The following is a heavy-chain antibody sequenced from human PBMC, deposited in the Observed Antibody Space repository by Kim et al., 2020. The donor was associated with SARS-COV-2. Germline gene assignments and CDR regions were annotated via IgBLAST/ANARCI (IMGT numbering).Heavy chain of an antibody. J-gene: IGHJ4*02. Sequence: ASVKVSCKASGYTFTSYTLHWVRQAPGQGLEWMGWINVCYGNTRYLQKFQGRVTITRDTSASTAYMELSSLRSEDTAVYYCARDGTTRNGGYYFDFWGQGALITVSS. D-gene: IGHD1-1*01. CDR1: GYTFTSYT. CDR3: ARDGTTRNGGYYFDF. V-gene: IGHV1-3*01. CDR2: INVCYGNT.